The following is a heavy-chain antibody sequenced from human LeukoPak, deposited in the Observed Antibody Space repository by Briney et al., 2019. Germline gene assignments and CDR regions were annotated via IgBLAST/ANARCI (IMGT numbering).Heavy chain of an antibody. Sequence: ASVKVSCKASGYTFAAYYMYWVRQAPGQGLEWMGLINPGGDNTNYAQNLQGRVTMTRDTSASTVYMELSSLRSEDTAIYYCARIRDGYNDAYDIWGQGTVVTVPS. J-gene: IGHJ3*02. CDR1: GYTFAAYY. CDR2: INPGGDNT. V-gene: IGHV1-46*01. D-gene: IGHD5-24*01. CDR3: ARIRDGYNDAYDI.